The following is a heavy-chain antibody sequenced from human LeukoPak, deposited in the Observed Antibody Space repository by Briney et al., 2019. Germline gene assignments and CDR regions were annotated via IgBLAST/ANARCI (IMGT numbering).Heavy chain of an antibody. CDR1: GGSVRDAKNY. Sequence: SETLSLTCTVSGGSVRDAKNYWNWMRLAPGKGLEWIGHISYNGSTNYNPSLSSRVTISVDTSKGQFSLKLSSVTAADTAVYYCARESIVGAVPFDYWGQGTLVTVSS. J-gene: IGHJ4*02. V-gene: IGHV4-61*01. CDR3: ARESIVGAVPFDY. D-gene: IGHD1-26*01. CDR2: ISYNGST.